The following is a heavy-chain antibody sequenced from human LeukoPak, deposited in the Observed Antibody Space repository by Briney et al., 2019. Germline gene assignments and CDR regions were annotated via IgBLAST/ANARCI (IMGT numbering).Heavy chain of an antibody. CDR3: ARRSGIAVAGAFDY. Sequence: PGGSLRLSCAASGFTFNTYNMNWVRQAPGKGLEWVSGISGSGDSTYYADSVKGRFTISRDNSKNTLYLQMNSLRAEDTAVYYCARRSGIAVAGAFDYWGQGTLVTVSS. V-gene: IGHV3-23*01. J-gene: IGHJ4*02. CDR2: ISGSGDST. CDR1: GFTFNTYN. D-gene: IGHD6-19*01.